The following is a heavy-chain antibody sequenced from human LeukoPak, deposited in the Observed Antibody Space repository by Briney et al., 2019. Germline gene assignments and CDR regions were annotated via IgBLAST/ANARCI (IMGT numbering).Heavy chain of an antibody. CDR2: INGGGDGT. CDR1: GFTFNSNA. V-gene: IGHV3-23*01. D-gene: IGHD2-2*01. J-gene: IGHJ3*01. CDR3: ARCTASCYANAFDV. Sequence: GGSLRLSCAASGFTFNSNAMSWVRQAPGKGLEWVSAINGGGDGTEYADSVKGRFTISRDNSKNTLYLQMNSLRPEDTAVYYCARCTASCYANAFDVWGQGTLHTVSS.